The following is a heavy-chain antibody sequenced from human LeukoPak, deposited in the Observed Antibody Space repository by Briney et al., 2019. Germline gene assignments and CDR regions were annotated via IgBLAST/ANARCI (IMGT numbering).Heavy chain of an antibody. Sequence: SETLSLTCTVSGGSISSYYWSWIRQPPGKGLEWIGYIYYSGSTNYNPSLKSRVTISVDTSKNQFSLKLSSVTAADTAVYYCARRGWYKAAPFDYWGQGTLVTVSS. D-gene: IGHD6-6*01. V-gene: IGHV4-59*08. CDR1: GGSISSYY. CDR3: ARRGWYKAAPFDY. CDR2: IYYSGST. J-gene: IGHJ4*02.